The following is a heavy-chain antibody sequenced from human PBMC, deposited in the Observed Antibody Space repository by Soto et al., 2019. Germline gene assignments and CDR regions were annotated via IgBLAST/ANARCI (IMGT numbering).Heavy chain of an antibody. Sequence: EVQLLESGGGLVQPGGSLRLSCAASGFTFSSYAMSWVRQAPGKGLEWVSAISGSGGSTYYADSVKGRFTISRDNSSHSLWLQRHSLSAEDTAVCYWAKAPLVGAPSPWDYWGQGTLVTVSS. J-gene: IGHJ4*02. CDR3: AKAPLVGAPSPWDY. CDR2: ISGSGGST. CDR1: GFTFSSYA. D-gene: IGHD1-26*01. V-gene: IGHV3-23*01.